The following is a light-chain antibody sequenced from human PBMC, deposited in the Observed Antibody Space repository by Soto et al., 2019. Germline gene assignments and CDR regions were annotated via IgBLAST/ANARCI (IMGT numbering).Light chain of an antibody. Sequence: DVQMTQSPSSLSASVEDRVTISCRASKGIRNDLGWYQQRPGKDRKHLIYSASRLQSGVPSRYSSNIPKTGFPLTNSSLQSEDVAIFYCLQHESHPLTFGGGTMVEIK. V-gene: IGKV1-17*01. CDR2: SAS. J-gene: IGKJ4*01. CDR1: KGIRND. CDR3: LQHESHPLT.